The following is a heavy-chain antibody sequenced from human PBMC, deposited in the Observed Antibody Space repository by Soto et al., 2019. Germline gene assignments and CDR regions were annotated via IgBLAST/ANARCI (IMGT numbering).Heavy chain of an antibody. Sequence: TGGSLRLSCAASGFTFSSYSMNWVRQAPGKGLEWVSSISSSSSYIYYADSVKGRFTISRDNAKNSLYLQMNSLRAEDTAVYYCATDPLVGANPFAIWGQGTMVTV. J-gene: IGHJ3*02. CDR2: ISSSSSYI. CDR1: GFTFSSYS. CDR3: ATDPLVGANPFAI. D-gene: IGHD1-26*01. V-gene: IGHV3-21*01.